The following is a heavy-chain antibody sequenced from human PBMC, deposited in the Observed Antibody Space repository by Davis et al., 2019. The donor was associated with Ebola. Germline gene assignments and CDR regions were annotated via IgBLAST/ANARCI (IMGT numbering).Heavy chain of an antibody. CDR3: ARAQFPTTSDH. J-gene: IGHJ4*02. CDR1: GYTFTRYY. D-gene: IGHD1-1*01. V-gene: IGHV1-18*01. Sequence: ASVKVSCKASGYTFTRYYIHWVRQAPGQGLEWMGWINPHNGNTNYAQNVQGRVTMTTDTSTSTAYMEVGSLRSDDTAVFYCARAQFPTTSDHWGQGTLVTVSS. CDR2: INPHNGNT.